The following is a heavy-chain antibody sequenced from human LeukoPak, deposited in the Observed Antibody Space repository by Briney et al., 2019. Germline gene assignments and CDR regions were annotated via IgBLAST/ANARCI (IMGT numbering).Heavy chain of an antibody. Sequence: SETLSLTCTVSGGSISSYYWSWIRQPAGKGLEWIGRIYTSGSTNYNPSLKSRVTMSVDTSKNQFSLKLSSVTAADTAVYYCARDRSYGDYERPEDDYWGQGTLVTVSS. CDR2: IYTSGST. V-gene: IGHV4-4*07. CDR3: ARDRSYGDYERPEDDY. CDR1: GGSISSYY. J-gene: IGHJ4*02. D-gene: IGHD4-17*01.